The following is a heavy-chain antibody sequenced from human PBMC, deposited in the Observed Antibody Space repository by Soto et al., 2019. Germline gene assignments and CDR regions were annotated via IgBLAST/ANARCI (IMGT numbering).Heavy chain of an antibody. CDR3: ARRVTPTGLNYPDSRDYYNWFDP. CDR2: INPKSGGT. J-gene: IGHJ5*02. V-gene: IGHV1-2*02. CDR1: GYTFTGYY. D-gene: IGHD3-22*01. Sequence: ASVKVSCKASGYTFTGYYLHWVRQAPGQGLEWMGWINPKSGGTKYAQNFQGRVTMTRDTSISTAYMDLSRLRSDDTAVYYCARRVTPTGLNYPDSRDYYNWFDPWGQGTLVTVSS.